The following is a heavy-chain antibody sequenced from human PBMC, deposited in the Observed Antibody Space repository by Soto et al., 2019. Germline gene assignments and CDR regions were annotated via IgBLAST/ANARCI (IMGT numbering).Heavy chain of an antibody. V-gene: IGHV4-38-2*01. CDR2: IYHSGST. Sequence: LSLTCAVSGYSISSGYYWGWIRQPPGKGLEWIGSIYHSGSTYYNASLKSRVTISVDTSKNQFSLKLSSVTDADTAVYYCASGIDFYNAMDVWGQGATVTVSS. CDR1: GYSISSGYY. CDR3: ASGIDFYNAMDV. D-gene: IGHD1-20*01. J-gene: IGHJ6*01.